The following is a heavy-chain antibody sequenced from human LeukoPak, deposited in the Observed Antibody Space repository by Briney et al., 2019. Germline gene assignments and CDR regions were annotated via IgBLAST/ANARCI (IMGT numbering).Heavy chain of an antibody. CDR1: GFTFSSYA. CDR3: AAPGYSSGDFDY. CDR2: ISGSGGST. V-gene: IGHV3-23*01. D-gene: IGHD2-15*01. Sequence: GGSLRLSCAASGFTFSSYAMSWVRQAPGKGLEWVSAISGSGGSTYYADSVKGRFTISRDNAKNSLYLQMNSLRAEDTAVYYCAAPGYSSGDFDYWGQGTLVTVSS. J-gene: IGHJ4*02.